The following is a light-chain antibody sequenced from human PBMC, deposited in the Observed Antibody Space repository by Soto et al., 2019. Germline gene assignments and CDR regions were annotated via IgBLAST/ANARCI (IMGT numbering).Light chain of an antibody. V-gene: IGKV3D-15*01. J-gene: IGKJ1*01. CDR2: GAS. Sequence: EIVMTQSPATLSVSPGERATLSCRASQSVSSNLAWYQQKPGQAPRLLIYGASVRATGIAARFSGSGSGTDCTLTINSLQSDDVALYYCQHPNTWLWTFGHGTKVEIK. CDR3: QHPNTWLWT. CDR1: QSVSSN.